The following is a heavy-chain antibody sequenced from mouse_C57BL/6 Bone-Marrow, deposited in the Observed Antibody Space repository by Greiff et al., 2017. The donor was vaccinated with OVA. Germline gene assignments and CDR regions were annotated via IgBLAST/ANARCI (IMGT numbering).Heavy chain of an antibody. CDR3: ARGGDGSRYDFDY. Sequence: EVQVVESGPGLVKPSQSLSLTCSVTGYSITSGYYWNWIRQLPGNKLEWMGYISYDGSNNYNPSLKNRISITRDTSKNQFFLKLNSVTTEDTATYYCARGGDGSRYDFDYWGQGTTLTVSS. CDR2: ISYDGSN. D-gene: IGHD1-1*01. CDR1: GYSITSGYY. V-gene: IGHV3-6*01. J-gene: IGHJ2*01.